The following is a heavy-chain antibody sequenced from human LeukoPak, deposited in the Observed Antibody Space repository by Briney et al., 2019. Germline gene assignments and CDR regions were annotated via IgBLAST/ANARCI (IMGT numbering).Heavy chain of an antibody. CDR1: GGSISSYY. J-gene: IGHJ4*02. CDR3: ARDYYDSRSRYRYYFDY. D-gene: IGHD3-22*01. Sequence: SETLSLTCTVSGGSISSYYWSWIRQPAGNGLEWIGRIYTSGSTNYNPSLKSRVTMSVDTSKNQFSLKLSSVTAADTAVYYCARDYYDSRSRYRYYFDYWGQGTLVTVSS. V-gene: IGHV4-4*07. CDR2: IYTSGST.